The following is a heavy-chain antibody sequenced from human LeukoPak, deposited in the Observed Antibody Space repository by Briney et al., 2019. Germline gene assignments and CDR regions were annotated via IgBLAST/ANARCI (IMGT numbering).Heavy chain of an antibody. CDR1: GGSISSYY. Sequence: SETLSLTCTVSGGSISSYYWSWIRQPPGKGLEWIGEINHSGSTNYNPSLKSRVTISVDTSKNQFSLKLSSVTAADTAVYYCARGTYYYYYYMVVWGKGTTVTVSS. J-gene: IGHJ6*03. V-gene: IGHV4-34*01. CDR3: ARGTYYYYYYMVV. CDR2: INHSGST.